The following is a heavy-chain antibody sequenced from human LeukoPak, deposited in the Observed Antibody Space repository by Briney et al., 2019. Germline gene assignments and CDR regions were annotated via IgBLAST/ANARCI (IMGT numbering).Heavy chain of an antibody. V-gene: IGHV1-2*02. Sequence: ASVKVSCKASGYTFTGYYMHWVRQAPGQGLEWMGWINPNSGGTNYAQKFQGRVTMTRDTSISTAYMELSRLRSDDTAVYYCARDSASWYRDFDYWGQGTLVTVSS. CDR2: INPNSGGT. CDR1: GYTFTGYY. D-gene: IGHD6-13*01. J-gene: IGHJ4*02. CDR3: ARDSASWYRDFDY.